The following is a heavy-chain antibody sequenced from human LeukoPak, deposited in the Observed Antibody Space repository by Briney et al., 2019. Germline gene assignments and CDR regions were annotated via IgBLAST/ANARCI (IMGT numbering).Heavy chain of an antibody. J-gene: IGHJ4*02. CDR1: GFTFRGYW. V-gene: IGHV3-7*01. D-gene: IGHD3-16*01. CDR3: ARVWGALPYYFDY. CDR2: IQPDGSGA. Sequence: GGSLRLSCVTSGFTFRGYWMSWFRQAPGKGLEWVGNIQPDGSGAFYVDAMRGRFTISIDNAQNSLYLQINSLRAEDTAVYYCARVWGALPYYFDYWGQGTLVTVSS.